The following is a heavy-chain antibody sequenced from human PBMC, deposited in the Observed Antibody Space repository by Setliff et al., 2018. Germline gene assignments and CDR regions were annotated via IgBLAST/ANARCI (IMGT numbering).Heavy chain of an antibody. J-gene: IGHJ6*03. CDR2: ISSGST. D-gene: IGHD3-3*01. CDR1: GGSISVYY. V-gene: IGHV4-59*01. Sequence: SETLSLTCTVSGGSISVYYWTWFRQPPGKGLEWIGYISSGSTNYNPSLKSRVTISVDPSKNQFSLRVTSVTAADTAVYYCARDQDFWSGYYRASHYMDVWGKGTTVTVSS. CDR3: ARDQDFWSGYYRASHYMDV.